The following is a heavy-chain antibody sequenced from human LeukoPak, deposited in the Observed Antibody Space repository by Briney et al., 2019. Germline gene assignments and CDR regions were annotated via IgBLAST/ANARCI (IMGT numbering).Heavy chain of an antibody. V-gene: IGHV1-2*02. CDR2: INPNSGGT. Sequence: ASVKVSCKASGYTFTGYYMHWVRQAPGQGLEWMGWINPNSGGTNYAQKFQGRVTMTRDTSISTAYMELSRRRSDDTAVYYCARDWGIAAHPRRIFDPWGQGTLVTVSS. D-gene: IGHD6-13*01. CDR3: ARDWGIAAHPRRIFDP. J-gene: IGHJ5*02. CDR1: GYTFTGYY.